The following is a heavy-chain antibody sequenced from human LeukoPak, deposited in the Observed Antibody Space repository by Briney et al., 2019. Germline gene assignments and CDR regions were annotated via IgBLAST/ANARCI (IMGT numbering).Heavy chain of an antibody. J-gene: IGHJ4*02. CDR2: IYPGDSDT. V-gene: IGHV5-51*01. CDR3: ARHLEGYCSGGSCSSRGYFDY. D-gene: IGHD2-15*01. Sequence: GESLKISFKGSGYRFTSYSIGWVRPMPGKGLEWMGIIYPGDSDTRYSPSFQGQVAISADKSISTAYLQWSGLKASDTAMYYCARHLEGYCSGGSCSSRGYFDYWGQGTLVTVSS. CDR1: GYRFTSYS.